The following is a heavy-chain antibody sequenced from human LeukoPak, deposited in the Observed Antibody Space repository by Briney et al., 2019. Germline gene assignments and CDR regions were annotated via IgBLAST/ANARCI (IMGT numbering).Heavy chain of an antibody. D-gene: IGHD3-16*01. Sequence: TGGSLRLSCAASGFSISGYWMHWVRQAAGEGLVWVSRMNSGGTTINYADSVKGRFTISRDNVDNTLHLQMNSLRVEDTAVYYCIREVQVRASASLGLWGQGTLVTASS. J-gene: IGHJ4*01. V-gene: IGHV3-74*01. CDR2: MNSGGTTI. CDR3: IREVQVRASASLGL. CDR1: GFSISGYW.